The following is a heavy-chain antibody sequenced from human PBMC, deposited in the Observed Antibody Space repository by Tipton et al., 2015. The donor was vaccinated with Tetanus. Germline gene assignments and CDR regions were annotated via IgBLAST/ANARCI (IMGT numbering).Heavy chain of an antibody. V-gene: IGHV5-51*01. D-gene: IGHD3-22*01. Sequence: QSGAEVKKPGESLKISCKGSGDSFSTYWIGWVRQMPGKGLEWMGIIYPDDSDTRYSPSFQGQVTISADKSISTAYLQWSSLKASVTAMYYCARGSSRSPSYYGMAVWGQGATVSVSS. CDR2: IYPDDSDT. CDR3: ARGSSRSPSYYGMAV. CDR1: GDSFSTYW. J-gene: IGHJ6*02.